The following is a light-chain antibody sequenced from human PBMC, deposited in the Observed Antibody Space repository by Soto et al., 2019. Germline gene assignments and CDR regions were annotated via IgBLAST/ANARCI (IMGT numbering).Light chain of an antibody. Sequence: QSALTQPASVSGSPGQSITISCTGASSDVGDYNYVSWYQQYPGKAPKLMIYDVSNRPSGVSNRFSGSKSGNTASLTISGLQAEDEAFDHCSSHTSSGARVFGGGTKLTVL. CDR3: SSHTSSGARV. J-gene: IGLJ3*02. CDR1: SSDVGDYNY. CDR2: DVS. V-gene: IGLV2-14*01.